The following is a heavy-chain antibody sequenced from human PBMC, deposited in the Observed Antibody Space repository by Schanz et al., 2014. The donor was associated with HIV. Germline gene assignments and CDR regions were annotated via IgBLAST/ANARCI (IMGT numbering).Heavy chain of an antibody. V-gene: IGHV3-21*01. CDR3: ASTIYPYSSSSDYYYGMDV. CDR1: GFTFSSYA. J-gene: IGHJ6*02. CDR2: INEGGDFR. Sequence: QLLESGGGLVQPGGSLRLSCADSGFTFSSYAMSWVRQAPGKGLEWVSSINEGGDFRYYADSVRGRFTISRDNAKNSVFLQMNSLRVEDTAVYYCASTIYPYSSSSDYYYGMDVWGQGTTVTVSS. D-gene: IGHD6-6*01.